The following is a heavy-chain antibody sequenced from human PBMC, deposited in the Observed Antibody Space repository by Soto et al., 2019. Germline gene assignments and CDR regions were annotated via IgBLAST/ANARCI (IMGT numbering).Heavy chain of an antibody. CDR2: IYYSGST. Sequence: SETLSLTCTVTGGSISSYYWSWIRQPPGKGLEWIGYIYYSGSTNYNPSLKSRVTISVDTSKNQFSLKLSSVTAADTAVYYCARHEYYDSSGYYYVDYWGQGTLVTVSS. J-gene: IGHJ4*02. CDR3: ARHEYYDSSGYYYVDY. CDR1: GGSISSYY. V-gene: IGHV4-59*08. D-gene: IGHD3-22*01.